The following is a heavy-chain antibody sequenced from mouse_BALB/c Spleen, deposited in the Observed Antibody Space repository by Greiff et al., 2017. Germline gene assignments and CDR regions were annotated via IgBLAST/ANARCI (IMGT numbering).Heavy chain of an antibody. V-gene: IGHV2-9*02. CDR1: GFSLTSYG. Sequence: QVQLQQSGPGLVAPSQSLSITCTVSGFSLTSYGVHWVRQPPGKGLEWLGVIWAGGSTNYNSALMSRLSISKDNSKSQVFLKMNSLQTDDTAMYYCARVGRRPRGDYDEGYFDYWGQGTTLTVSS. J-gene: IGHJ2*01. CDR2: IWAGGST. CDR3: ARVGRRPRGDYDEGYFDY. D-gene: IGHD2-4*01.